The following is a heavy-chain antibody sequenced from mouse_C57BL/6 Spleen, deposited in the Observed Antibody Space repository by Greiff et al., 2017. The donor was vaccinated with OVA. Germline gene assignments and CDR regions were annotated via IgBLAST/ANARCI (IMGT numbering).Heavy chain of an antibody. CDR2: IYPGNRDT. CDR1: GYTFTSYW. V-gene: IGHV1-5*01. J-gene: IGHJ4*01. Sequence: VQLQQSGTVLARPGASVTMSCKTSGYTFTSYWMHWVKQRPGPGLEWIGAIYPGNRDTSYNQKFKGKAKLTAVTAVSTAYMELSSLTNEDSAVYYCTRAPLGYYAMDDWGQGTSVTVSS. CDR3: TRAPLGYYAMDD.